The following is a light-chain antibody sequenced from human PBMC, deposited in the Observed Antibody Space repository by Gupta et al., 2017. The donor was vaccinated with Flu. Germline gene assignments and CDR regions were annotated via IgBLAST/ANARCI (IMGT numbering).Light chain of an antibody. J-gene: IGKJ1*01. Sequence: IVIPQSPDPLSVSLGERATINGKSSQSVLYSSNNKNYLAWYQQKPGQPPKLLIYWASTRETGVPDRFSGSGSGTDFTLTISSLQAEDVAVYYCQQYYSTPRTFGQGTKVEIK. CDR2: WAS. V-gene: IGKV4-1*01. CDR3: QQYYSTPRT. CDR1: QSVLYSSNNKNY.